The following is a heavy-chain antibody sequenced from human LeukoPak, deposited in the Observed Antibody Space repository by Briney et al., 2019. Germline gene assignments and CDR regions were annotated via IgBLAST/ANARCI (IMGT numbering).Heavy chain of an antibody. D-gene: IGHD6-13*01. V-gene: IGHV3-23*01. Sequence: PSGGSLRLSCAASGFTFTNYAMSWVRQAPGKGLEWVSVISGSDDSTYYADSVKGRFTLSRDNSMNTLYLQMNSLRAEDTAVYYCAKSGNVGAAPYYWGQGTLVTVSS. J-gene: IGHJ4*02. CDR2: ISGSDDST. CDR3: AKSGNVGAAPYY. CDR1: GFTFTNYA.